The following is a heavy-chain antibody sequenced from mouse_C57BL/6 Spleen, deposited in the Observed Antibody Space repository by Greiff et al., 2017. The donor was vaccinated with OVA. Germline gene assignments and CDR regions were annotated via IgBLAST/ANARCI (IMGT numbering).Heavy chain of an antibody. D-gene: IGHD1-1*01. CDR1: GYTFTSYW. Sequence: EVQLQQSGTVLARPGASVKMSCKTSGYTFTSYWMHWVKQRPGQGLEWIGAIYPGNSDTSYNQKFKGKAKLTAVTSASTAYMELSSLTNEDSAVYYCTRSNPSTVVVYYYAMDYWGQGTSVTVSS. CDR3: TRSNPSTVVVYYYAMDY. J-gene: IGHJ4*01. CDR2: IYPGNSDT. V-gene: IGHV1-5*01.